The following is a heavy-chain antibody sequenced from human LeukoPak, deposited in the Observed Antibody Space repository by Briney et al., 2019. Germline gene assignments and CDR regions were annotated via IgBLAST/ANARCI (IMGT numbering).Heavy chain of an antibody. V-gene: IGHV3-74*03. J-gene: IGHJ4*02. Sequence: GGSLRPSCAASGFALRSTWMHWVRQAPGKGLVWVSRINSDTTSTAYVDSVKGRFTISRDDAKNTLYLQMNSLRAEDTAVYYCAKVPGSTDFDYWGQGTLVTVSS. CDR3: AKVPGSTDFDY. CDR2: INSDTTST. CDR1: GFALRSTW. D-gene: IGHD3-10*01.